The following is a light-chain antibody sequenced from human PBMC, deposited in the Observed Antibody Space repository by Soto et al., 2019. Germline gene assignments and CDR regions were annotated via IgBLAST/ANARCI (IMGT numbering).Light chain of an antibody. Sequence: QSVLTQPASVSGSPGQSITISCTGTSSDFGGYNYVSWYQQHPGKAPKLMIYDVSNRPSGVSNRFSGSKSGNTASLTISGLQAEDEADYYCSSYTSSSTRGFGTGTKLTVL. CDR2: DVS. V-gene: IGLV2-14*01. CDR3: SSYTSSSTRG. J-gene: IGLJ1*01. CDR1: SSDFGGYNY.